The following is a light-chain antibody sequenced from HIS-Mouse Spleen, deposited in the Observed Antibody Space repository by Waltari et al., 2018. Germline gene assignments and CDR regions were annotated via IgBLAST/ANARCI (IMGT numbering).Light chain of an antibody. CDR2: EDS. J-gene: IGLJ2*01. Sequence: SYELTQPPPVSVSPGQTARLPCPGDESPTKYSHWYQQKSGQAPVLVIYEDSKRPSGIPERFSGSSSGTMATLTISGAQVEDEADYYCYSTDSSGNHRVFGGGTKLTVL. V-gene: IGLV3-10*01. CDR1: ESPTKY. CDR3: YSTDSSGNHRV.